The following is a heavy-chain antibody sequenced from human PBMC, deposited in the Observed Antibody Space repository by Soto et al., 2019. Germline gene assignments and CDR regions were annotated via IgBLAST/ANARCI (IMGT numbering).Heavy chain of an antibody. CDR2: ISTSGAIT. CDR1: RFTFSSYA. CDR3: AKTCRYCSGDSPWS. D-gene: IGHD2-15*01. Sequence: VQLLESGGGLVQPGGSLRLSCTASRFTFSSYALSWVRQAPGKGLEWVSAISTSGAITYYAESVRGRFTISRDESKNTLYLQMNSLRAEDTAVYYCAKTCRYCSGDSPWSWGQGTLVSVSS. J-gene: IGHJ4*02. V-gene: IGHV3-23*01.